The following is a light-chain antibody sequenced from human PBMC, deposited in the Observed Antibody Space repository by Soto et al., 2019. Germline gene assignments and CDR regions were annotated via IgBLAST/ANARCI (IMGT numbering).Light chain of an antibody. V-gene: IGLV2-8*01. CDR2: EVS. J-gene: IGLJ3*02. CDR3: NSYWGSNNEKEV. CDR1: SSDGGGYNY. Sequence: QSALTQPPSASGSPGQSVTISCTGTSSDGGGYNYVSWYQQHPGKAPQLVIYEVSKRPSGVTDRFSGSKSGNTASLTVSGREDEDEADYYCNSYWGSNNEKEVFGGGTKVTVL.